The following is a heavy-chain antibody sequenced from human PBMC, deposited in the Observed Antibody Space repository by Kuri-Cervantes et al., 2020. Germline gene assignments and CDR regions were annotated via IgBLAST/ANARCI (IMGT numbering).Heavy chain of an antibody. CDR1: GYTFTSYA. CDR2: SNAGNGNT. J-gene: IGHJ6*02. Sequence: ASVKVSCKASGYTFTSYAMHWVRQAPGQRLEWMGWSNAGNGNTKYSQEFQGRVTMTTDTSTSTAYMELRSLRSDDTAVYYYAREGYYDSSGYYYESHYYGMDVWGQGTTVTVSS. D-gene: IGHD3-22*01. V-gene: IGHV1-3*02. CDR3: AREGYYDSSGYYYESHYYGMDV.